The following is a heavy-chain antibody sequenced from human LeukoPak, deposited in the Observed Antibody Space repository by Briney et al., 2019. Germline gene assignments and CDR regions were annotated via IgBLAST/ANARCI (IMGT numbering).Heavy chain of an antibody. CDR3: ASGGPVSHY. V-gene: IGHV4-34*01. CDR2: INHSGST. Sequence: SETLSLTCAVYGGSFSGYYWSWIRQPLGKGLEWIGEINHSGSTNYNPSLESRLTISQDTSKNQFSLKLRSVTAADTSVYFCASGGPVSHYWGQGALVTVSS. J-gene: IGHJ4*02. CDR1: GGSFSGYY.